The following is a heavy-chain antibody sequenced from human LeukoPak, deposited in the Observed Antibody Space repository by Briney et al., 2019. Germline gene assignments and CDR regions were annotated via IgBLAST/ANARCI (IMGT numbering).Heavy chain of an antibody. J-gene: IGHJ4*02. V-gene: IGHV3-30*04. CDR3: ARDPSSSWYFDY. CDR2: ISYDGSNK. Sequence: GGSLRLSCAASGFTFSSYAMHWVRQAPGKGLEWVAVISYDGSNKYYADSVKGRFTISRDNSKSTLYLQMNSLRAEDTAVYYCARDPSSSWYFDYWGQGTLVTVSS. D-gene: IGHD6-13*01. CDR1: GFTFSSYA.